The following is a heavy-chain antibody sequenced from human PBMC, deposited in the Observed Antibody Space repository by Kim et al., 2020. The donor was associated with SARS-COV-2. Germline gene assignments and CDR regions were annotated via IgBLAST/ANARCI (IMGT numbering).Heavy chain of an antibody. CDR2: TSYGGTT. Sequence: SETLSLTCSVSGVSISSYYWNWIRQPPGGGLEWIGYTSYGGTTNYNSSLKSRVTILVDKSKNLMSLKLTSVTAADTAVYYCARGRVQAPDWFDPWGQGTLVTVSS. V-gene: IGHV4-59*01. D-gene: IGHD1-1*01. CDR1: GVSISSYY. J-gene: IGHJ5*02. CDR3: ARGRVQAPDWFDP.